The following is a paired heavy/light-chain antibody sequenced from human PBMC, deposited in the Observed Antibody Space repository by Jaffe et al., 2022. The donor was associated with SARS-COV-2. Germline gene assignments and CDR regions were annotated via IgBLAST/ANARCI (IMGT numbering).Heavy chain of an antibody. V-gene: IGHV3-74*01. CDR3: ARDQGYSYGSPDGMDV. Sequence: EVQVVESGGGLVQPGGSLRLSCVASGFSFSTYWMHWVRQAPGKGLVWVSRISSDGTSVAYADSVKGRFTISRDNAKKTLFLQMNSLAAEDTALYYCARDQGYSYGSPDGMDVWGQGTTVTVSS. CDR1: GFSFSTYW. CDR2: ISSDGTSV. J-gene: IGHJ6*02. D-gene: IGHD5-18*01.
Light chain of an antibody. CDR3: QAWDSSTGV. CDR2: QDT. V-gene: IGLV3-1*01. CDR1: ELGDKY. J-gene: IGLJ3*02. Sequence: SYELTQSSSVSVSPGQTASITCSGDELGDKYVYWYQQRPAQPPVLVIYQDTKRPSGIPERFSGSISGNTATLTISGTQALDEADYYCQAWDSSTGVFGGGTKLTVL.